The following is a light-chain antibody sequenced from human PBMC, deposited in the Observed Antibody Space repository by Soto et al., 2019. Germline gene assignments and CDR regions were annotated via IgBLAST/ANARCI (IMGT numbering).Light chain of an antibody. CDR2: SAS. J-gene: IGKJ3*01. V-gene: IGKV4-1*01. CDR1: QRVFYSTNTKNY. Sequence: DIVMTQSPDSLTVSLGERATINCKSSQRVFYSTNTKNYLAWYQQTPGQPHKLLIYSASTREAGVPGRFSGSGSWTDFTLTISSLPAEDVAVYYDQPYYSTPPLFGPGTKVDIK. CDR3: QPYYSTPPL.